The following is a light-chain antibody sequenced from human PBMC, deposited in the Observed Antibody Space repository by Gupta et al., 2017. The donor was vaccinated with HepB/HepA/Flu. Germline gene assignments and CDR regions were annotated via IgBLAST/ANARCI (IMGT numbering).Light chain of an antibody. CDR1: QSVSSD. CDR2: GAS. Sequence: EIVTTQSPATLSVSPGERATLSCRASQSVSSDLDWYQQKPGQAPRLLIYGASTRASGLPASFSGSGSGTEFTLTISSRQCEDFAVYYCQQENNCPITFGGGTKVEIK. CDR3: QQENNCPIT. J-gene: IGKJ4*01. V-gene: IGKV3-15*01.